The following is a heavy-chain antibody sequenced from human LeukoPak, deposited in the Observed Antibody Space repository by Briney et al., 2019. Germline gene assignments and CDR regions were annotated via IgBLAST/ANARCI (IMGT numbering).Heavy chain of an antibody. CDR2: INHSGST. V-gene: IGHV4-34*01. CDR1: GGSFSGYY. J-gene: IGHJ4*02. Sequence: PSETLSLTCAVYGGSFSGYYWSWIRQPPGQGLEWIGEINHSGSTNYNPSLKSRVTISVDTSKNQFSLKLSSVTAADTAVYYCARGSLRYCSSTSCYGGYYFDYWGQGTLVTVSS. CDR3: ARGSLRYCSSTSCYGGYYFDY. D-gene: IGHD2-2*01.